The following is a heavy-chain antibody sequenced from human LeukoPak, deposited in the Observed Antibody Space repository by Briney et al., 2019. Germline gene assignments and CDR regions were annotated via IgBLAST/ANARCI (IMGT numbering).Heavy chain of an antibody. CDR1: GFTFSSYG. D-gene: IGHD6-13*01. V-gene: IGHV3-33*01. Sequence: QAGGSLRLSCAASGFTFSSYGMHWVRQAPGKGLEWVAVIWYDGSNKYYADSVKGRFTISRDNSKNTLYLQMNSLRAEDTAVYYCARDNIAAAGTELGSSVDYWGQGTLVTVSS. J-gene: IGHJ4*02. CDR2: IWYDGSNK. CDR3: ARDNIAAAGTELGSSVDY.